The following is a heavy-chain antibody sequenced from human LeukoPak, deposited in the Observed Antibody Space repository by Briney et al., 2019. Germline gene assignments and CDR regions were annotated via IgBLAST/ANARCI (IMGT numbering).Heavy chain of an antibody. Sequence: PGGSLRLSCAASGFTFSGYWMSWVRQAPGKGLEWVANINQDGSEKYYVDSVKSRFTISRDNSKNTLYLQMNSLRAEDTAVYYCAKDLGEWSLYGMDVWGQGTTVTVSS. CDR2: INQDGSEK. CDR1: GFTFSGYW. CDR3: AKDLGEWSLYGMDV. V-gene: IGHV3-7*03. D-gene: IGHD3-16*01. J-gene: IGHJ6*02.